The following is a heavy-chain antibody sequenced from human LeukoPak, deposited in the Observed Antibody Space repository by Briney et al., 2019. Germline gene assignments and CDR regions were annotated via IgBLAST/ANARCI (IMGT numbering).Heavy chain of an antibody. CDR1: GFTFTSSA. Sequence: ASVKVSCKASGFTFTSSAVQWVRQARGQRLEWIGLIVVGSSNTNYAQKFQERVTITRDMSTSTAYMELSSLRSEDTAVYYCAAAAMLYNWSDVISFDIWGQGTMVTVSS. CDR3: AAAAMLYNWSDVISFDI. CDR2: IVVGSSNT. J-gene: IGHJ3*02. V-gene: IGHV1-58*01. D-gene: IGHD1-20*01.